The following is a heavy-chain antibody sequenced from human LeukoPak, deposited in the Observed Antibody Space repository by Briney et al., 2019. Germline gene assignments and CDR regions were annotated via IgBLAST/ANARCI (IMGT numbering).Heavy chain of an antibody. CDR1: GYTFTGYY. CDR2: INPNSGGT. CDR3: AKSDAAGVVDSDYFDY. Sequence: GASVKVSCKASGYTFTGYYMHWVRQAPGQGLEWMGWINPNSGGTNYAQKFQGRVTMTRDTSISTAYMELSRLRSDDTAVYYCAKSDAAGVVDSDYFDYWGQGTLVTVSS. V-gene: IGHV1-2*02. J-gene: IGHJ4*02. D-gene: IGHD5-18*01.